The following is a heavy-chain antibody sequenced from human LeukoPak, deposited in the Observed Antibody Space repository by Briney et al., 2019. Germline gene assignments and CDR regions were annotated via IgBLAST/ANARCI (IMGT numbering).Heavy chain of an antibody. V-gene: IGHV4-39*01. CDR1: GGSISSSSYY. Sequence: SETLSLTCTVSGGSISSSSYYWGWIRQPPGKGLEWIGSIYYSGSTYYNPSLKSRVTISVDTSKNQFSLKLRSVTAADTAVYYCARHGERSGYYRSPSSFDYWGQGTLVTVSS. CDR2: IYYSGST. CDR3: ARHGERSGYYRSPSSFDY. D-gene: IGHD3-22*01. J-gene: IGHJ4*02.